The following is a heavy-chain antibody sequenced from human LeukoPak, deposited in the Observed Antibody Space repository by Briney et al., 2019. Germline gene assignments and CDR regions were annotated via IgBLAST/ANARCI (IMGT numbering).Heavy chain of an antibody. Sequence: SETLSLTCTVSGGSISSYYWSWIRQPPGKGLEWIGYIYYSGSSNYNPSLKSRVTISVDTSKNQFSLKLNSVTAADTAVYYCARERAYSGSYTLFDYWGQGTLVTVSS. J-gene: IGHJ4*02. D-gene: IGHD1-26*01. V-gene: IGHV4-59*01. CDR3: ARERAYSGSYTLFDY. CDR2: IYYSGSS. CDR1: GGSISSYY.